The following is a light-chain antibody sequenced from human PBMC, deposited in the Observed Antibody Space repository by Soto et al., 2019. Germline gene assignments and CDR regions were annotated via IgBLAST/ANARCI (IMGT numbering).Light chain of an antibody. CDR3: NSYTSSNTYV. V-gene: IGLV2-18*02. CDR1: SSDVGSYNR. CDR2: EVS. Sequence: QSVLTQPPSVSGSPGQSVTISCTGTSSDVGSYNRVSWYQQPPGTAPKLMIYEVSNRPSGVHDRFSGSKSGNTASLTISGLQPEDEADYYCNSYTSSNTYVFGTGTKVTVL. J-gene: IGLJ1*01.